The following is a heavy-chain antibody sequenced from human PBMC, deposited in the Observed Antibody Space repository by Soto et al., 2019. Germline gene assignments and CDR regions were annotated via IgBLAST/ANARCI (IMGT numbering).Heavy chain of an antibody. J-gene: IGHJ6*02. CDR2: IYYSGST. Sequence: SETLSLTCTVSGGSISSGGYYWSWIRQHPGKGLEWIGYIYYSGSTNYNPSLKSRVTISVDTSKNQFSLKLSSVTAADTAVYYCARAYYDFWSGYYRDYYYYGMDVWGQGTTVTVSS. CDR3: ARAYYDFWSGYYRDYYYYGMDV. D-gene: IGHD3-3*01. V-gene: IGHV4-61*08. CDR1: GGSISSGGYY.